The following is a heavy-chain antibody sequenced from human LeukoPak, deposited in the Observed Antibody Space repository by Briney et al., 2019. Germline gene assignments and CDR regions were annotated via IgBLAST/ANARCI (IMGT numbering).Heavy chain of an antibody. CDR2: TYGSGST. J-gene: IGHJ6*02. D-gene: IGHD2-8*01. CDR1: GGSVSSYY. CDR3: ARHHCTNGVCYYGMDD. V-gene: IGHV4-59*02. Sequence: SETLSLTCTVSGGSVSSYYWSWIRQSPGKGLEWIGYTYGSGSTNYNPSLKSRVTISVDTSKAHFSLELSSVTAADTAVYYCARHHCTNGVCYYGMDDWGQGTTVTVSS.